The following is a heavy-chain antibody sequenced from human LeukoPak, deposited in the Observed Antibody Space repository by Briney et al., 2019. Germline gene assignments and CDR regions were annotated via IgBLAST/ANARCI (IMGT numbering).Heavy chain of an antibody. J-gene: IGHJ4*02. CDR2: IKQDGSEK. V-gene: IGHV3-7*01. D-gene: IGHD6-13*01. CDR3: ARDRQQLVLDY. Sequence: PGGSLRLSCAASGFTFSSYWMSWVRQAPGKGLEWVANIKQDGSEKSYVDSVKGRFTISRDNAKNSLYLQINSLRAEDTAVYYCARDRQQLVLDYWGQGTLVTVSS. CDR1: GFTFSSYW.